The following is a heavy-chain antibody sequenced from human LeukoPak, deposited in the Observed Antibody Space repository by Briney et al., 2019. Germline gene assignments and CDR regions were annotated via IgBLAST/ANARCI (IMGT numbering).Heavy chain of an antibody. J-gene: IGHJ4*02. CDR1: GGSISSYY. Sequence: SETLSLTCTVSGGSISSYYWSWIRQPAGKGLEWIGRIYTSGSTNYNPSLKSRVTTSVDTSKNQFSLKLSSVTAADTAVYYCARGGYYYDSSGYPFDYWGQGTLVTVSS. CDR3: ARGGYYYDSSGYPFDY. V-gene: IGHV4-4*07. D-gene: IGHD3-22*01. CDR2: IYTSGST.